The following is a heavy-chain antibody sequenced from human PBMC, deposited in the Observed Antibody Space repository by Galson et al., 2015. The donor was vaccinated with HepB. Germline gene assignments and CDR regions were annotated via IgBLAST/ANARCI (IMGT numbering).Heavy chain of an antibody. D-gene: IGHD3-10*01. J-gene: IGHJ5*02. CDR3: TTGVNADVLLWFGELLFDP. V-gene: IGHV3-15*01. Sequence: SLRLSCAASGFTFSNAWMSWVRQAPGKGLERVGRIKSKTDGGTTDYAAPVKGRFTISRDDSKNTLHLQMNSLKTEDTAVYYCTTGVNADVLLWFGELLFDPWGQGTLVTVSS. CDR2: IKSKTDGGTT. CDR1: GFTFSNAW.